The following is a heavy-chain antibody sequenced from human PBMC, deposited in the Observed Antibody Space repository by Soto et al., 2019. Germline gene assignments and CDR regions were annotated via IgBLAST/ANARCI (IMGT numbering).Heavy chain of an antibody. Sequence: PSETLSLTCTVSGGSISSSGYFWSWIRQQPGKGLEWIGYIYNSGSTHYGPSLKSRVSISIDTSKNQFSLKLNSVTAADTAVYYCARDGMYSNILTGYRFYYRLDVWGQGATVTVSS. V-gene: IGHV4-31*03. CDR1: GGSISSSGYF. J-gene: IGHJ6*02. D-gene: IGHD3-9*01. CDR3: ARDGMYSNILTGYRFYYRLDV. CDR2: IYNSGST.